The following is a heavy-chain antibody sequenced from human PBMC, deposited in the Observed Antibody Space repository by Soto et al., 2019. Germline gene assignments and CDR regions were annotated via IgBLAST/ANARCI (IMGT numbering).Heavy chain of an antibody. CDR3: ATMTGFLVPTLEADY. D-gene: IGHD3-3*01. CDR2: IFYTGST. Sequence: HLQLQESGPGLVKPSETLSLTCTVSGNSISDRNYYWGWIRQPPGKGLEWIGSIFYTGSTSSSPSLRGRVTISVDTSKNQFSLKVTSVTAADTAIYFCATMTGFLVPTLEADYWGQGALVTVSS. J-gene: IGHJ4*02. V-gene: IGHV4-39*01. CDR1: GNSISDRNYY.